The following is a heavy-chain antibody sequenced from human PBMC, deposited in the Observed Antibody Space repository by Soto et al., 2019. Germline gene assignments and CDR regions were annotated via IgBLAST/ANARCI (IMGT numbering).Heavy chain of an antibody. D-gene: IGHD5-18*01. CDR3: ARAPGGYSYEWFDP. CDR1: GGSISSYY. V-gene: IGHV4-59*01. Sequence: PSETLSLTCTVSGGSISSYYWSWIRQPPGKGLEWIGYIYYSGSTNYNPSLKSRVTISVDTSKNQFSLKLSSVTAADTAVYYCARAPGGYSYEWFDPWGQGTLVTVSS. CDR2: IYYSGST. J-gene: IGHJ5*02.